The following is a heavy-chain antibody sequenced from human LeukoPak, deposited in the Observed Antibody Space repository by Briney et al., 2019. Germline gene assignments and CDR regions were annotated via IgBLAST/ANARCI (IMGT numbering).Heavy chain of an antibody. V-gene: IGHV3-48*03. D-gene: IGHD4/OR15-4a*01. CDR2: ISSSGSAI. J-gene: IGHJ4*02. Sequence: PGGSLRLSCAACGFTFSSYEMNWVRQVPGKGLEWVSYISSSGSAIYYADSVKGRFTISRDNAKNSLFLQMSSLRAEDTAVYYCARGVLSCCFNYWGQGTLVTLSS. CDR1: GFTFSSYE. CDR3: ARGVLSCCFNY.